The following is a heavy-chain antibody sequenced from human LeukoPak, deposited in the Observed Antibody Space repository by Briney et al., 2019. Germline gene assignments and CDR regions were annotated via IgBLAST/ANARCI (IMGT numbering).Heavy chain of an antibody. CDR2: TYSGGST. D-gene: IGHD1-26*01. V-gene: IGHV3-66*01. CDR1: GFTVSSTY. J-gene: IGHJ4*02. Sequence: PGGSLRLSCLASGFTVSSTYMSWVRQAPGKGLEWVSVTYSGGSTYYADSVKGRCTISRDNSKNTLYLQMNSLRGEDTAVYYCASGIRAFDYWGQGTLVTVSS. CDR3: ASGIRAFDY.